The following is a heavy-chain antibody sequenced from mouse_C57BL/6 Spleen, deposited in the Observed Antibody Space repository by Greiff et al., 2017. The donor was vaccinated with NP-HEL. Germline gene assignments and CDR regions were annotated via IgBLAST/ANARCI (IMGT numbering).Heavy chain of an antibody. CDR2: ISSGGDYI. CDR1: GFTFSSYA. Sequence: EVKVVESGEGLVKPGGSLKLSCAASGFTFSSYAMSWVRQTPEKRLEWVAYISSGGDYIYYADTVKGRFTITRDNARNTLYLQMSSLKSEDTAMYYCTRDDYGSLYAMDYWGQGTSVTVSS. J-gene: IGHJ4*01. V-gene: IGHV5-9-1*02. D-gene: IGHD1-1*01. CDR3: TRDDYGSLYAMDY.